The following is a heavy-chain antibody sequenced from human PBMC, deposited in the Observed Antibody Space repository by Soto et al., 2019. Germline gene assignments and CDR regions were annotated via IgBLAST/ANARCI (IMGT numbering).Heavy chain of an antibody. V-gene: IGHV2-5*02. J-gene: IGHJ4*02. D-gene: IGHD4-17*01. CDR2: IYWDDDK. Sequence: QITLKESGPTLVKPTQTLTLTCTFSGFSLSTSGVGVCWIRQPPGKALEWLALIYWDDDKRYSPSLKSRLTITKDTSKNQVVLTMPNMDPVDTATYYCAHQRHFLYDYGDYGGVRYFDYWGQGTLVTVSS. CDR3: AHQRHFLYDYGDYGGVRYFDY. CDR1: GFSLSTSGVG.